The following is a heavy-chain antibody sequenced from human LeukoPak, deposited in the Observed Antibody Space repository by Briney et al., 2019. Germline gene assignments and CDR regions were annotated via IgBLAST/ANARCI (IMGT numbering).Heavy chain of an antibody. V-gene: IGHV4-34*01. CDR2: INHSGST. CDR3: ARGRRGDSSSRGNWFDP. J-gene: IGHJ5*02. D-gene: IGHD6-13*01. Sequence: PSETLSLTCAVYGGSFSGYYWSWIRQPPEKGLEWIGDINHSGSTNYNPSLKSRVTISVDTSKNQFSLKLSSVTAADTAVYYCARGRRGDSSSRGNWFDPWGQGTLVTVSS. CDR1: GGSFSGYY.